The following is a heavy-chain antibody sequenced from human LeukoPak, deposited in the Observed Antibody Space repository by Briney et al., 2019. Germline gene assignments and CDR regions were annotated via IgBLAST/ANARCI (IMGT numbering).Heavy chain of an antibody. D-gene: IGHD6-13*01. CDR3: ARSIAADGPTHNWFDR. J-gene: IGHJ5*02. CDR2: IYYSGST. CDR1: GGSISSGGYY. V-gene: IGHV4-31*03. Sequence: SETLSLTCTVSGGSISSGGYYWSWIRQHPGKGLEWIGYIYYSGSTYYNPSLKSRVTISVDTSKNQFSLKLSSVTAADTAVYYCARSIAADGPTHNWFDRWGQGTLVTVSS.